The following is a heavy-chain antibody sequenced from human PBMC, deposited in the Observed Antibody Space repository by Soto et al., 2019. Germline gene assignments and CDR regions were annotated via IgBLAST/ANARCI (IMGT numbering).Heavy chain of an antibody. CDR1: GYTFTSYG. V-gene: IGHV1-18*01. CDR3: ARDRPARYYYDSSGYYYGMDV. Sequence: GASAKLCWEASGYTFTSYGISWARQATGQGLEWMGWISAYNGNTNYAQKLQGRVTMTTDTSTSTAYMELRSLRSDDTAVYYCARDRPARYYYDSSGYYYGMDVWGQGTTVTVSS. J-gene: IGHJ6*02. D-gene: IGHD3-22*01. CDR2: ISAYNGNT.